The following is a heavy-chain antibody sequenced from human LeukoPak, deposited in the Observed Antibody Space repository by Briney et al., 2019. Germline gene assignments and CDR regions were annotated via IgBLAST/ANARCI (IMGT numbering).Heavy chain of an antibody. D-gene: IGHD3-22*01. CDR1: GFTFSSYG. CDR2: IWYDGSNK. V-gene: IGHV3-33*01. CDR3: ARDVTDTMSAFDI. J-gene: IGHJ3*02. Sequence: GGSLRLSCAAPGFTFSSYGMHWVRQAPGKGLEWVAVIWYDGSNKYYADSVKGRFTISRDNSKNTLYLQMNSLRAEDTAVYYCARDVTDTMSAFDIWGQGTMVTVSS.